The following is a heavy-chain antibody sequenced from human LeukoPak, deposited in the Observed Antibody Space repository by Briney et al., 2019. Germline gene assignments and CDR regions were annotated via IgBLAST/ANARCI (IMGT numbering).Heavy chain of an antibody. CDR3: ARGGDYYDSSGYSRLGY. V-gene: IGHV1-18*01. J-gene: IGHJ4*02. D-gene: IGHD3-22*01. Sequence: VSVKVSCKASGYTFTSYGISWVRQAPGQGLEWMGWISAYNGNTNYAQKLQGRVTMTTDTSTSTAYMELRSLRSDDTAVYYCARGGDYYDSSGYSRLGYWGQGTLVTVSS. CDR1: GYTFTSYG. CDR2: ISAYNGNT.